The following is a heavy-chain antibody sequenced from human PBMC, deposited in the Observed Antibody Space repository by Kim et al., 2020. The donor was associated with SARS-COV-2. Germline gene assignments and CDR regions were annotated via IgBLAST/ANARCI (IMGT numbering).Heavy chain of an antibody. D-gene: IGHD3-3*01. Sequence: SETLSLTCTVSGGSISSGGYYWTWIRQHPGKGLEWIGYIYYSGSTYYNPSLKSRVTISVDTSKNQFSLKLSSVTAADTAVYYCARETATSLELGWDLTPYYYYGMDVWGQGTTVTVSS. CDR3: ARETATSLELGWDLTPYYYYGMDV. CDR2: IYYSGST. CDR1: GGSISSGGYY. J-gene: IGHJ6*02. V-gene: IGHV4-31*03.